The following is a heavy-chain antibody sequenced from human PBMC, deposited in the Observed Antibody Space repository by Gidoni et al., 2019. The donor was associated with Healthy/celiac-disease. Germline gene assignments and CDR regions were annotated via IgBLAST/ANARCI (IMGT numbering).Heavy chain of an antibody. V-gene: IGHV3-30-3*01. CDR1: GFPFSSSA. CDR3: AREGDYYDSSGYYRGYFDY. D-gene: IGHD3-22*01. CDR2: ISDDGSNK. J-gene: IGHJ4*02. Sequence: VQLVASVGGVVQPGRSLRLSCSASGFPFSSSAMPWVRQAPGKGLEWVAVISDDGSNKYYADSGKGRFTISRDNSKNTLYLQMNSLRAEDTAVYYCAREGDYYDSSGYYRGYFDYWGQGTLVTVSS.